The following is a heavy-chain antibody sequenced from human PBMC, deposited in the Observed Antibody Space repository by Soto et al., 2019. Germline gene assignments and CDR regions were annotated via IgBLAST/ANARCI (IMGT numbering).Heavy chain of an antibody. V-gene: IGHV4-30-4*01. CDR2: IYYSGST. J-gene: IGHJ4*02. Sequence: SETLSLTCTVSGDSISNDDYYWTWIRQPPGKGLEWIGYIYYSGSTYYNPSLQSRVTISVDTSKNQFSLKLSSVTAADTAVYYCARGRYYYGSGSYHLDYWGQGTLVTVSS. D-gene: IGHD3-10*01. CDR1: GDSISNDDYY. CDR3: ARGRYYYGSGSYHLDY.